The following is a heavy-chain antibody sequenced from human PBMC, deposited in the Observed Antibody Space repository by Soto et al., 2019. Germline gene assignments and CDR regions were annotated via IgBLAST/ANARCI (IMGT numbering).Heavy chain of an antibody. J-gene: IGHJ4*02. Sequence: HVQLVQSGAEVKKPGASVKVSCEASGYIFTSFDIHWVRQAPGQGLEWMGWMNPNKGHTGYAEKFQGRVTMTRNTSMKIAYMELSSLRSDDTAVYYCARGPNYFDYWGQGTLVTVSS. CDR2: MNPNKGHT. V-gene: IGHV1-8*01. CDR3: ARGPNYFDY. CDR1: GYIFTSFD.